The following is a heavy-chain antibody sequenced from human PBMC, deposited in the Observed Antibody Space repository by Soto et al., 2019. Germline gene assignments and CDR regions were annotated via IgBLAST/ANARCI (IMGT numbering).Heavy chain of an antibody. Sequence: GGSLRLSCAASGFTFSSYAMSWVRQAPGKGLEWVSAISGSGGSTYYADSVKGRFTISRDNSKNTLYLQMNSLRAEDTAVYYCAKPGSGYSSSWYDYWGQGTLVTVSS. CDR2: ISGSGGST. V-gene: IGHV3-23*01. CDR3: AKPGSGYSSSWYDY. CDR1: GFTFSSYA. J-gene: IGHJ4*02. D-gene: IGHD6-13*01.